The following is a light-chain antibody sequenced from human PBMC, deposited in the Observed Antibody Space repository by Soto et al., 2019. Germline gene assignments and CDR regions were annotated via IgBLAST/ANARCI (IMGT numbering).Light chain of an antibody. J-gene: IGLJ2*01. CDR2: EVS. V-gene: IGLV2-23*02. CDR3: CSYAGSSTSVV. Sequence: QSALTQPASVSGSPGQSITISCTGTISDVGSYNLVSWYQQHPGKAPKLMIYEVSKRPSGVSNRFSGSKSGNTASLTISGLQAEDEADYYCCSYAGSSTSVVFGGGTKLTVL. CDR1: ISDVGSYNL.